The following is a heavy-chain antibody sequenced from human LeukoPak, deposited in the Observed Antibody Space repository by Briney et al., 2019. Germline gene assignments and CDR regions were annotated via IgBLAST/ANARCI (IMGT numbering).Heavy chain of an antibody. CDR3: AVGYSSSPLDY. D-gene: IGHD6-6*01. CDR1: GYTFTSYD. Sequence: ASVKVSCRASGYTFTSYDINWVRQATGQGLEWMGWMNPNSGNTGYAQKFQGRVTITRNTSISTAYMELSSLRSEDTAVYYCAVGYSSSPLDYWGQGTLVTVSS. V-gene: IGHV1-8*03. CDR2: MNPNSGNT. J-gene: IGHJ4*02.